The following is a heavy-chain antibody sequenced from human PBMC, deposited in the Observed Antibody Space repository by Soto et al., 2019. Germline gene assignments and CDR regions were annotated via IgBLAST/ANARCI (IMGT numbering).Heavy chain of an antibody. CDR1: GCSIRNYY. V-gene: IGHV4-4*07. CDR2: IYPSGRT. D-gene: IGHD3-3*01. Sequence: QVQLQESGPGLVGPSGPLSLTCIVSGCSIRNYYWACIRQSAGKGLDWIGRIYPSGRTHYNPSLTGRVTMSSDTSTNQFSLTLTSVTAADTATYYCARDSDVNTALEYWYFDLWGRGTLVSVSS. J-gene: IGHJ2*01. CDR3: ARDSDVNTALEYWYFDL.